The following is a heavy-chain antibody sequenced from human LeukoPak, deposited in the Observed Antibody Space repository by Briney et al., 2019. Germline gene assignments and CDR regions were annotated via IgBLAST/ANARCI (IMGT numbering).Heavy chain of an antibody. CDR2: IDSDGSST. J-gene: IGHJ4*02. Sequence: PGGSLRLSCAASGFTFSSYWIHWVRQVPGKGLVWVSRIDSDGSSTSYADSVKGRFTISRDNAKNTLYLQMNSLRAEDTAVYYCARISYDSSDYYGYWGQGTLVTVSS. V-gene: IGHV3-74*01. D-gene: IGHD3-22*01. CDR1: GFTFSSYW. CDR3: ARISYDSSDYYGY.